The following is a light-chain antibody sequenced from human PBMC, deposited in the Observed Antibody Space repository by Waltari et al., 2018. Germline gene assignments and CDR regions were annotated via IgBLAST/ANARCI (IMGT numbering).Light chain of an antibody. CDR3: QSADSTGSDVV. CDR2: KDT. Sequence: SYELTQPPSVTVSPGQTARIARSGDALTGQYVPWYQQRPGRAPVVVIYKDTKRPSGIPERFSGSSSGKTVTLTISGVQAEDESDYYCQSADSTGSDVVFGGGTKLTVL. V-gene: IGLV3-25*03. J-gene: IGLJ2*01. CDR1: ALTGQY.